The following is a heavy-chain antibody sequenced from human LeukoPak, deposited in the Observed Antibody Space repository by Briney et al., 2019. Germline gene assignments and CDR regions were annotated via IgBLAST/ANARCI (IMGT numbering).Heavy chain of an antibody. Sequence: ASVKVCCTASGLTFSSYAISWVRQATGQGLEWRGGIIPIFGTANYAQKFQGRVTSTADESTSTAYMELSSLISEDTAVYYCATPWSSWREYYFDYWGQGTLVTVSS. CDR3: ATPWSSWREYYFDY. V-gene: IGHV1-69*13. D-gene: IGHD6-13*01. CDR2: IIPIFGTA. J-gene: IGHJ4*02. CDR1: GLTFSSYA.